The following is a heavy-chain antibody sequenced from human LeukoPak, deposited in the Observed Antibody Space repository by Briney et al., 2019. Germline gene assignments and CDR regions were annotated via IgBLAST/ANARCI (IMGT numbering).Heavy chain of an antibody. Sequence: GASVKVSCKASGYTFTGYYMHWVRQAPGQGLEWMGWINPNSGGTNYAQKFQGRVTMTRDASISTAYMELSRLRSDDTAVYYCARAPTNIFNWFDPWGQGTLVTVSS. D-gene: IGHD2/OR15-2a*01. CDR2: INPNSGGT. CDR3: ARAPTNIFNWFDP. CDR1: GYTFTGYY. J-gene: IGHJ5*02. V-gene: IGHV1-2*02.